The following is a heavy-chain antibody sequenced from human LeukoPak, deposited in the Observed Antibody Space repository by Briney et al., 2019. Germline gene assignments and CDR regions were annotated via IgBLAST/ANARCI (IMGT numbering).Heavy chain of an antibody. CDR2: IGIGASNT. CDR3: ATAHYYFDSSGDY. V-gene: IGHV3-23*01. CDR1: GFTFSSYA. D-gene: IGHD3-22*01. Sequence: GGSLRLSCAASGFTFSSYAMSWVRQAPGKGLEWVSAIGIGASNTFYADSVKGRFTISRDNSKNTLYLQMNSLRAEDTAVYYCATAHYYFDSSGDYWGQGTLVTVSS. J-gene: IGHJ4*02.